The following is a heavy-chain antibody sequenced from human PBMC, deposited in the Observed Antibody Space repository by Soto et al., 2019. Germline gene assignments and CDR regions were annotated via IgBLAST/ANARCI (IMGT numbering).Heavy chain of an antibody. CDR3: ARGYGSGSYYSEDAFDI. Sequence: GGSLRLSCAASGFTFSSYGMHWVRQAPGKGLEWVAVIWYDGSNKYYADSVKGRFTISRDNSKNTLYLQMNSLRAEDTAVYYCARGYGSGSYYSEDAFDIWGQGTMVTVSS. CDR2: IWYDGSNK. CDR1: GFTFSSYG. D-gene: IGHD3-10*01. J-gene: IGHJ3*02. V-gene: IGHV3-33*01.